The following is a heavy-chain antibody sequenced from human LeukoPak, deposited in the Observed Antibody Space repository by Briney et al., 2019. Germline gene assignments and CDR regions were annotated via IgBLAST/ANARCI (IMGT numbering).Heavy chain of an antibody. V-gene: IGHV3-21*01. J-gene: IGHJ4*02. CDR2: ISSSSSHI. Sequence: GGSLRLSCAASGFTFSSYSMNWVRQAPGKGLEWVSSISSSSSHIYSADSVKGRFTISRDNAKNSLYLQMNSLRAEDTAVYYCATRYCSSSSCFAFDHWGQGTLVTVSS. CDR3: ATRYCSSSSCFAFDH. CDR1: GFTFSSYS. D-gene: IGHD2-2*01.